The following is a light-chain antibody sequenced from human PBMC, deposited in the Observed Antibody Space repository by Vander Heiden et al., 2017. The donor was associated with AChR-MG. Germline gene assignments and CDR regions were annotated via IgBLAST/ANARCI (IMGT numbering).Light chain of an antibody. CDR3: AAWDGSLNGYV. J-gene: IGLJ1*01. Sequence: QSVLTQPPSASGTPGQRVTISCSGSTSNIGSNTVNWYQQLPRTAPKLLIYSNNQRPSEVPDRFSGSKSGTSASLAISGLQSEDEADYHCAAWDGSLNGYVFGTGTKVTVL. CDR2: SNN. CDR1: TSNIGSNT. V-gene: IGLV1-44*01.